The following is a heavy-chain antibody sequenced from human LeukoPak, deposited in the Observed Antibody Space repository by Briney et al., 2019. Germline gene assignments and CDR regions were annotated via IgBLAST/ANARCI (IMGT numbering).Heavy chain of an antibody. J-gene: IGHJ4*02. V-gene: IGHV1-18*01. D-gene: IGHD3-22*01. CDR1: GYTFTSYG. Sequence: ASVKVSFKASGYTFTSYGISWVRQAPGQGLEGMGWISAYNGNTNYAQKLQGRVTMTTDTSTSTAYMELRSLRSDDTAVYYCARVWDSSGAFDYWGQGTLVTVSS. CDR3: ARVWDSSGAFDY. CDR2: ISAYNGNT.